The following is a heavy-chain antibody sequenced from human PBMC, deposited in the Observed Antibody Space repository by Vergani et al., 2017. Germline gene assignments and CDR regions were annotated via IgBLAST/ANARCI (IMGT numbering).Heavy chain of an antibody. CDR1: GGSVSSGSYY. J-gene: IGHJ3*02. Sequence: QVQLQESGPGLVKPSETLSLTCTVSGGSVSSGSYYWSWIRQPAGKGLEWIGYIYYSGSTNYNPSLKSRVTISVDTSKNQFSLKLSAVTAADTAVYYCARGKTPPIVVVIGDAFDIWGQGTMVTVSS. D-gene: IGHD3-22*01. CDR2: IYYSGST. V-gene: IGHV4-61*10. CDR3: ARGKTPPIVVVIGDAFDI.